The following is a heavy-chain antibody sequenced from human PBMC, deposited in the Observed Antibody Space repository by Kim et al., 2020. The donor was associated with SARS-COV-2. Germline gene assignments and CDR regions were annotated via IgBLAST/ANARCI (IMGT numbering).Heavy chain of an antibody. CDR3: ARDRRAHNYGTGGYLDEYDD. CDR2: ISSSSSTI. V-gene: IGHV3-48*02. J-gene: IGHJ4*02. Sequence: GGSLRLSCAASGFTFSSYSMNWVRQAPGKGLEWVSYISSSSSTIYYADSVKGRFTISRDNAKNSLYLQMNSLRDEDTAVYDCARDRRAHNYGTGGYLDEYDDWGQGTMVTVSS. CDR1: GFTFSSYS. D-gene: IGHD3-10*01.